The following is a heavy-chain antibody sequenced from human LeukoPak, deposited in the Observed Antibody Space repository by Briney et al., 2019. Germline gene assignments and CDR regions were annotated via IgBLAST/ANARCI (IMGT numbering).Heavy chain of an antibody. CDR2: IDHTGST. J-gene: IGHJ5*02. CDR1: GGTFRGYY. Sequence: SETLSLTCAVSGGTFRGYYWSWIRQPPGKGLAWIGEIDHTGSTNYNPSLESRVTLSVDTSKNQVSLNLNSLTAADTAVYYCARGLRFHVGSGNWFDLWAREPWSPSPQ. V-gene: IGHV4-34*01. CDR3: ARGLRFHVGSGNWFDL. D-gene: IGHD3-10*01.